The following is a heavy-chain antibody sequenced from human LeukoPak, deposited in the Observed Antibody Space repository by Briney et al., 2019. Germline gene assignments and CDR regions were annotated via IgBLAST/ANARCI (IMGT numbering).Heavy chain of an antibody. V-gene: IGHV3-7*01. CDR1: GFTFSSYW. D-gene: IGHD3-3*01. CDR3: ARDQDDFWSGYYTGDY. Sequence: GGSLRLSCAASGFTFSSYWMSWVRQAPGKGLEWVANIKQDGSEKYYVDSVEGRFTISRDNAKNSLYLQMNSLRAEDTAVYYCARDQDDFWSGYYTGDYWGQGTLVTVSS. CDR2: IKQDGSEK. J-gene: IGHJ4*02.